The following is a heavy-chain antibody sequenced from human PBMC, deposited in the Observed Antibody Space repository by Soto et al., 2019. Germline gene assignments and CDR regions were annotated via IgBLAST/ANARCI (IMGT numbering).Heavy chain of an antibody. CDR1: GYNFITDW. Sequence: GGSLKISCKGSGYNFITDWISWVRQMPGKGLEWMGRIYPTDSYTKYSPSFEGHVTISADKSISTAYLQWSSLKAWDSAVYYCARLSRASFAFDVWGQGTPVTVSS. CDR2: IYPTDSYT. CDR3: ARLSRASFAFDV. D-gene: IGHD3-16*01. J-gene: IGHJ6*02. V-gene: IGHV5-10-1*01.